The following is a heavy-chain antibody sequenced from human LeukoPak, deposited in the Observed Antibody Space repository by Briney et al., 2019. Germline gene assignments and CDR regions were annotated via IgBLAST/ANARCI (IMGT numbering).Heavy chain of an antibody. Sequence: PSETLSLTCTVSGGSISSYYWSWIRQPPGKGLEWIGYIYYSGSTNYNPSLKSRVTISVDTSKNQFSLELTSVTAADTAVYYCARGEWELSYWGQGTLVTVSS. CDR3: ARGEWELSY. J-gene: IGHJ4*02. V-gene: IGHV4-59*01. CDR1: GGSISSYY. CDR2: IYYSGST. D-gene: IGHD1-26*01.